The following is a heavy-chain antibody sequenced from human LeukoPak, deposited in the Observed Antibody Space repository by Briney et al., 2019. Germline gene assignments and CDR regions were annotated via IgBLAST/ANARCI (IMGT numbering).Heavy chain of an antibody. CDR1: IGSISSSKW. J-gene: IGHJ6*02. V-gene: IGHV4-4*02. Sequence: TSSETLSLTCSVSIGSISSSKWWSWVRQSPVKGLEWIGEIYLYGTTNYNPSFTSRVTISVDTSKNQFSLKLSSVTAADTAVYYCAREIAVAGYYYYGMDVWGQGTTVTVSS. CDR3: AREIAVAGYYYYGMDV. CDR2: IYLYGTT. D-gene: IGHD6-19*01.